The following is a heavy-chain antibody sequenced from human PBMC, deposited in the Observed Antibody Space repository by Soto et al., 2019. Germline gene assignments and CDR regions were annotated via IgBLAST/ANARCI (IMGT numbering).Heavy chain of an antibody. J-gene: IGHJ4*02. CDR2: INSYGSST. D-gene: IGHD2-15*01. Sequence: EVQLVESGGGLVQPGASLRLSCAASGFTFSSYWMHWVRQAPGKGLVWVSRINSYGSSTSYAGSVKGRFTISRDNAKNTLYLQMNSLRAEDTAVYYCVRTSLVVAAATREDYWGQGTLVTVSS. CDR1: GFTFSSYW. V-gene: IGHV3-74*01. CDR3: VRTSLVVAAATREDY.